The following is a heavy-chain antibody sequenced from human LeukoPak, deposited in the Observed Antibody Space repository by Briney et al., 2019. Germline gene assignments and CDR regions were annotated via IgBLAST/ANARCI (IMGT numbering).Heavy chain of an antibody. CDR1: GGSFSSYY. J-gene: IGHJ6*04. CDR3: ARAGYSGSDFSV. CDR2: IYYSGST. V-gene: IGHV4-59*01. Sequence: SETLSLTCTLSGGSFSSYYWSWIRQPPGKGLEWIGYIYYSGSTIYNPSLKSRVTISVDTSKNQFSLKLSSVTATDTAVYYCARAGYSGSDFSVWGKGSTVTVSS. D-gene: IGHD5-12*01.